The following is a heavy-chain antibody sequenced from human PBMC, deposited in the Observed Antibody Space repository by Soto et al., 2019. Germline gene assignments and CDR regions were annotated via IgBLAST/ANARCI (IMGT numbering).Heavy chain of an antibody. D-gene: IGHD6-13*01. CDR2: IPNTENKK. J-gene: IGHJ3*02. V-gene: IGHV3-30-3*01. Sequence: DLEESGGGVVQPGTSLRLSCVASGFTFSSYGMHWVRQAPGKGLEWVAVIPNTENKKYYADSVKGRFTISRDNSQNTLFLQMDSLMSEETAMYYCERTAGGRVRGALDIWGQGTMVTVS. CDR1: GFTFSSYG. CDR3: ERTAGGRVRGALDI.